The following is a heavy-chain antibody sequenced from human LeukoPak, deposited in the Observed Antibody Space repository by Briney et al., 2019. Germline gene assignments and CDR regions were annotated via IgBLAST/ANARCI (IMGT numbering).Heavy chain of an antibody. CDR2: INPNSGGT. CDR3: AREGVPGAMFDY. J-gene: IGHJ4*02. Sequence: ASVKVSCKASGYTFTGYYMHWVRQAPGQGLEWMGWINPNSGGTNYAQKFQGRVTMTRDTSSSTAYMELNRLRSDVTAVYYCAREGVPGAMFDYWGQGTLVTVSS. D-gene: IGHD2-2*01. V-gene: IGHV1-2*02. CDR1: GYTFTGYY.